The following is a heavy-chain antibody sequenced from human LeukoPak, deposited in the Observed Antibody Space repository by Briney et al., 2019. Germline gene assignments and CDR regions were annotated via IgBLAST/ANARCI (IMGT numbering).Heavy chain of an antibody. V-gene: IGHV3-21*01. CDR3: AKGPIAAAGTPSAEYFQH. Sequence: GGSLRLSCAASGFTFSSYSMNWVRQAPGKGLEWVSSISSSSSYIYYADSVKGRFTISRDNAKNSLYLQMNSLRAEDTAVYYCAKGPIAAAGTPSAEYFQHWGQGTLVTVSS. D-gene: IGHD6-13*01. CDR1: GFTFSSYS. CDR2: ISSSSSYI. J-gene: IGHJ1*01.